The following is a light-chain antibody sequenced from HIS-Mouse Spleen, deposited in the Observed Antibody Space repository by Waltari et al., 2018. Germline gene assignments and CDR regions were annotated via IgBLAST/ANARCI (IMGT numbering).Light chain of an antibody. CDR2: SNN. CDR3: AAWDDSLNGWV. CDR1: SSNIGSNT. Sequence: QSALTQPASVSGSPGQSITISCTGTSSNIGSNTVNWYQQLPGTAPKLLIYSNNQRPSGVPERCSCSKSGTSASLASSGLQSEDEADYYCAAWDDSLNGWVFGGGTKLTVL. J-gene: IGLJ3*02. V-gene: IGLV1-44*01.